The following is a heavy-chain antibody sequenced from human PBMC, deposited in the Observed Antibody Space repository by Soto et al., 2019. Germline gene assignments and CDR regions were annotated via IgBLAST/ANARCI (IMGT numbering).Heavy chain of an antibody. Sequence: QVPLVQSGAEVKKPGSSVTVSCKASGGTFSSYAIHWVRQAPGQGLEWMGGIIPMYGPAKYAQRFQGRVTITADESTTTVYVELTSLTSQDTAVYSCARVTSMVRGVIDNWFDPWGHGTLVTVSS. CDR3: ARVTSMVRGVIDNWFDP. J-gene: IGHJ5*02. V-gene: IGHV1-69*01. CDR1: GGTFSSYA. D-gene: IGHD3-10*01. CDR2: IIPMYGPA.